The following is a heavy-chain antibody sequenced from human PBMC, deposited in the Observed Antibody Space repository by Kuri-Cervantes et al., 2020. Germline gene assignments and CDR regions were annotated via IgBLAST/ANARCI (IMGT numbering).Heavy chain of an antibody. CDR1: GGSVSTGSYY. V-gene: IGHV4-39*07. CDR3: ARGVGSYSSSPRIDSTFDY. J-gene: IGHJ4*02. D-gene: IGHD6-6*01. Sequence: SETLSLTCTVSGGSVSTGSYYWSWIRQPPGKGLEWIGSIHYSADTYYSPSLMNRVTISVDTSENQFSLNLSSVTAADTAVYYCARGVGSYSSSPRIDSTFDYWGQGTLVTDSS. CDR2: IHYSADT.